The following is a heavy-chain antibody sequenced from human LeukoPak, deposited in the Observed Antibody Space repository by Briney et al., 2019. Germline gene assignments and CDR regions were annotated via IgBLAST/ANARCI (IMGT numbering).Heavy chain of an antibody. D-gene: IGHD3-10*01. J-gene: IGHJ5*02. CDR3: ARGLLWFGDLKTHWFDP. V-gene: IGHV1-8*01. Sequence: ASVKVSCKASGYTFTSYDINRVRQATGQGLEWMGWMNPKTGNTGYAQNFQGRVTMTRDTSISTAYMELSSLRSEDTAVYYCARGLLWFGDLKTHWFDPWGQGTQVTVSS. CDR1: GYTFTSYD. CDR2: MNPKTGNT.